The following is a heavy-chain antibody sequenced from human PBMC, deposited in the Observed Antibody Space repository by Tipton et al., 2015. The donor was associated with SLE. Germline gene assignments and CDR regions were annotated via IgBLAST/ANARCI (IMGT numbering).Heavy chain of an antibody. D-gene: IGHD3-3*01. CDR2: ISAYNGNT. CDR3: ARGTGAYYDFWSGSTEYMGV. CDR1: GYTFTSYG. Sequence: QLVQSGPEVKKPGASVKVSCKASGYTFTSYGISWVRQAPGQGLEWVGWISAYNGNTNYAQKLQGRVTMTTDTSTSTAYMELRSLRSDDTAVYYCARGTGAYYDFWSGSTEYMGVWGKGTTVTVSS. V-gene: IGHV1-18*01. J-gene: IGHJ6*03.